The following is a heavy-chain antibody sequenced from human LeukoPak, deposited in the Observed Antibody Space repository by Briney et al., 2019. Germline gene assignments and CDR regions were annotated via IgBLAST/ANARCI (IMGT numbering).Heavy chain of an antibody. D-gene: IGHD1-1*01. CDR2: IYPGDSDT. CDR3: ARATNWNFYMDV. Sequence: PGESLQISFKGSGYRFAIYWIGWVRQMPGKGLEWMGIIYPGDSDTTYSPSFQGQVTISADKSISTAYLQWSSLKASDTAIYYCARATNWNFYMDVWGKGTTVTVSS. J-gene: IGHJ6*03. CDR1: GYRFAIYW. V-gene: IGHV5-51*01.